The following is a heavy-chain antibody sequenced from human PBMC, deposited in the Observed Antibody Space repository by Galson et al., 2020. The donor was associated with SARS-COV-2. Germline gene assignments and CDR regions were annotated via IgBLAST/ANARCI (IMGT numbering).Heavy chain of an antibody. CDR3: AKDHGYHYLDY. V-gene: IGHV3-30*18. CDR2: ISYDGSNK. D-gene: IGHD3-16*02. Sequence: GGSLRLSCAASGFTFSTYGMHWVRQAPGKGLEWVAIISYDGSNKFYADSVKGRFTISRDNSKNTLYLQMNSLRAEDTAVYYCAKDHGYHYLDYWCQGALVPVSS. J-gene: IGHJ4*02. CDR1: GFTFSTYG.